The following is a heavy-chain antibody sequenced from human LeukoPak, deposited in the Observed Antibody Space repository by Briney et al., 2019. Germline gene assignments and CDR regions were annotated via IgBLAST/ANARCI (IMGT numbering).Heavy chain of an antibody. CDR3: ARGPQDYGGHSDYNDGFDI. CDR1: DGSISGYY. Sequence: PSETLSLTCTVSDGSISGYYWSWIRQPAGKGLEWIGRIYTSGSTNYNPSFKSRVTMSVDTSKNHFSLKLSSVTAADTAVYYCARGPQDYGGHSDYNDGFDIWGQGTMVTVSS. J-gene: IGHJ3*02. D-gene: IGHD4-23*01. CDR2: IYTSGST. V-gene: IGHV4-4*07.